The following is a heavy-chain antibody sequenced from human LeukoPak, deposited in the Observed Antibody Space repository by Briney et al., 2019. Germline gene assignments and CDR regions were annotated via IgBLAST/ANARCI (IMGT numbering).Heavy chain of an antibody. Sequence: ASVKVSCKASGYTFTSYDINWVRQATGQGREGRGWMNPNSGNTGYAQKFQGRVTMTRNTSISTAYMELSSLRSEDTAVYYCARAYCSGGSCYDFLDYWGQGTLVTVSS. J-gene: IGHJ4*02. V-gene: IGHV1-8*01. D-gene: IGHD2-15*01. CDR1: GYTFTSYD. CDR3: ARAYCSGGSCYDFLDY. CDR2: MNPNSGNT.